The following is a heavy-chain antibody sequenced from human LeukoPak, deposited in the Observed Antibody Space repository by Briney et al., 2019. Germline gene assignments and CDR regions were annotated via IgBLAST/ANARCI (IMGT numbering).Heavy chain of an antibody. Sequence: ASVKVSCKASGYTFTSYAMHWVRQAPGQRLEWMGWINAGNGNTKYSQKFQGRVTITRDTSASTAYMELSSLRSEDTAVYYCARVMNPRPTGDYYYGVDVWGQGTTVTVSS. CDR2: INAGNGNT. CDR1: GYTFTSYA. J-gene: IGHJ6*02. D-gene: IGHD2-8*02. CDR3: ARVMNPRPTGDYYYGVDV. V-gene: IGHV1-3*01.